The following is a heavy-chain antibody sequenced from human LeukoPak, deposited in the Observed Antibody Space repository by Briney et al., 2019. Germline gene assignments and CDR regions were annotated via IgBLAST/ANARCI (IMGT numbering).Heavy chain of an antibody. CDR2: INPSGGST. D-gene: IGHD3-10*02. V-gene: IGHV1-46*01. CDR3: ARDFSHSFVPTGWFDP. Sequence: GASVKVSCKASGYTFTSYYMHWVRQAPGQGLEWMGIINPSGGSTSYAQKFQGRVTMTRDTSTSTVYMELSSLRSEDTAVYYCARDFSHSFVPTGWFDPWGQGTLVTVSS. J-gene: IGHJ5*02. CDR1: GYTFTSYY.